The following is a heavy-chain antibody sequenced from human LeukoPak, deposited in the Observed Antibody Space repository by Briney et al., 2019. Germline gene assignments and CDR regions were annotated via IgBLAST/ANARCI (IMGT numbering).Heavy chain of an antibody. CDR1: GYTFTSYG. D-gene: IGHD6-13*01. Sequence: ASVKVSCKASGYTFTSYGISWVRQAPGQGLEWMGWISAYNGNTNYAQKLQGRVTMTTDTSTSTAYTELRSLRSDDTAVYYCARGPERGAAAGSGFDYWGQGTLVTVSS. J-gene: IGHJ4*02. CDR3: ARGPERGAAAGSGFDY. V-gene: IGHV1-18*01. CDR2: ISAYNGNT.